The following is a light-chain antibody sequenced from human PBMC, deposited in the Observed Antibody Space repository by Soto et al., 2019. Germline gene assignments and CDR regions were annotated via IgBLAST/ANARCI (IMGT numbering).Light chain of an antibody. CDR3: EQYKSWPYT. Sequence: IVLTQSPGTLSLSPGERATLSCRASQSLSNSFIAWYQQKPGQAPRLLIYDTSSRATGIPDRFSGSGSGTDFTLTISRLQSEDFAVYYCEQYKSWPYTFGQGTRLEIK. J-gene: IGKJ5*01. V-gene: IGKV3-20*01. CDR2: DTS. CDR1: QSLSNSF.